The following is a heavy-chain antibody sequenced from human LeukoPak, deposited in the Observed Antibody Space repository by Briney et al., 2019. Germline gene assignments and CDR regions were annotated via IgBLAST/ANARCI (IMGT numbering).Heavy chain of an antibody. CDR3: ARAKWGAVAGVGAFDI. CDR2: IKQDGSEK. Sequence: PGGSLRLSCAASGFTFSNAWMSWVRQAPWKGLEWVANIKQDGSEKYYVDSVKGRFTISRDNAKNSLYLQMNSLRAEDTAVYYCARAKWGAVAGVGAFDIWGQGTMVTVSS. J-gene: IGHJ3*02. V-gene: IGHV3-7*01. CDR1: GFTFSNAW. D-gene: IGHD6-19*01.